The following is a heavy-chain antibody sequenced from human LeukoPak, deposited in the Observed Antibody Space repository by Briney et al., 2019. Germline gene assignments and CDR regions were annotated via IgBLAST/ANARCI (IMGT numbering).Heavy chain of an antibody. CDR2: ISAYNGNT. CDR1: GYTFTSYG. D-gene: IGHD3-9*01. V-gene: IGHV1-18*01. J-gene: IGHJ6*02. Sequence: LGASVKLSCKASGYTFTSYGISWVRQAPGQGLEWMACISAYNGNTYYAEKVKGRVTMTKDTSRSTAYMELRSLRSDDTAVYYCARDEGISLYDILTGYRNGGFYYYGMDVWGQGNTVTVSS. CDR3: ARDEGISLYDILTGYRNGGFYYYGMDV.